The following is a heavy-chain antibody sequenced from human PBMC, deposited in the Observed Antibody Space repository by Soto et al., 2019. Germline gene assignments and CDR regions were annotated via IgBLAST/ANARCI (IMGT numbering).Heavy chain of an antibody. CDR1: GGTFSSYA. CDR3: ASVVELYSYGSDHRYYYYGMDV. Sequence: ASVKVSCKASGGTFSSYAISWVRQAPGQGLEWMGGIIPIFGTANYAQKFQGRVTITADESTSTAYMELSSLRSEDTAVYYCASVVELYSYGSDHRYYYYGMDVWGQGTTVTVSS. J-gene: IGHJ6*02. V-gene: IGHV1-69*13. CDR2: IIPIFGTA. D-gene: IGHD5-18*01.